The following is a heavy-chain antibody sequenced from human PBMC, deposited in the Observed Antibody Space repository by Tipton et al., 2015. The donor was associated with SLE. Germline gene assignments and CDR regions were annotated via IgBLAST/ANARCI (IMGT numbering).Heavy chain of an antibody. CDR3: ARDPYSSSWYSDY. J-gene: IGHJ4*02. V-gene: IGHV3-33*01. CDR2: IWYDGSNK. D-gene: IGHD6-13*01. CDR1: GFTFSSYG. Sequence: RSLRLSCAASGFTFSSYGMHWVRQAPGKGLEWVAVIWYDGSNKYYADSVKGRFTISRDNSKNTLYLQMNSLRAEDTAVYYCARDPYSSSWYSDYWGQGTLVTVSS.